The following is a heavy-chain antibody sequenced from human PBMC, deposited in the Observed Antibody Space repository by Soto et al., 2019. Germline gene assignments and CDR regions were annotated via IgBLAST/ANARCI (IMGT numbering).Heavy chain of an antibody. CDR2: INPSGGST. CDR3: ARENYYYDSSGYDLGGAFDI. J-gene: IGHJ3*02. D-gene: IGHD3-22*01. CDR1: GYTFTSYY. V-gene: IGHV1-46*01. Sequence: ASVKVSCKAPGYTFTSYYMHWVRQAPGQGLEWMGIINPSGGSTSYAQKFQGGVTMTRDTSTSTVYMELSSLRPEDTAVYYCARENYYYDSSGYDLGGAFDIWGQGTMVTVAS.